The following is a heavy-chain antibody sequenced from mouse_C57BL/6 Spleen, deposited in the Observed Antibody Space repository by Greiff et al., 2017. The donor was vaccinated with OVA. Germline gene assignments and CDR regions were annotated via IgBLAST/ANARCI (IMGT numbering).Heavy chain of an antibody. CDR3: ARSDGNNWYFDV. D-gene: IGHD2-1*01. CDR1: GYTFTDYN. J-gene: IGHJ1*03. CDR2: INPNNGGT. V-gene: IGHV1-18*01. Sequence: VQLKESGPELVKPGASVKIPCKASGYTFTDYNMDWVKQSHGKSLEWIGDINPNNGGTIYNQKFKGKATLTVDKSSSTAYMELRSLTSEDTAVYYCARSDGNNWYFDVWGTGTTVTVSS.